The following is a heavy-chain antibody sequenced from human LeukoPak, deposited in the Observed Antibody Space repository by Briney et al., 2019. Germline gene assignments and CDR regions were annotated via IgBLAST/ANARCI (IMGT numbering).Heavy chain of an antibody. Sequence: SETLSLTCTVSGVSISSYYWSWIRQPPGKGLGWIGYIYYSGSTTYNPSLKSRVTISVDTSKNQFSLKLSSVTAADTAVYYCARAIRGRMIVVPVDTRFDPWGQGTLVTVSS. D-gene: IGHD3-22*01. CDR1: GVSISSYY. CDR3: ARAIRGRMIVVPVDTRFDP. CDR2: IYYSGST. J-gene: IGHJ5*02. V-gene: IGHV4-59*08.